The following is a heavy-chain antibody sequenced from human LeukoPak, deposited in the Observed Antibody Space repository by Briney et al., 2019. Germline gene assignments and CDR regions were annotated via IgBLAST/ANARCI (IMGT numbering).Heavy chain of an antibody. J-gene: IGHJ4*02. CDR1: GYTFTTYY. Sequence: ASVKVSCKASGYTFTTYYIHWVRQAPGQGLEWMGIINPSGGSTSYAQKFQGRVTMTRDMSTSTVYMELSSLRSEDTAVYYCARCPYMGATREFDYWGQGTLVTVSS. D-gene: IGHD1-26*01. V-gene: IGHV1-46*01. CDR2: INPSGGST. CDR3: ARCPYMGATREFDY.